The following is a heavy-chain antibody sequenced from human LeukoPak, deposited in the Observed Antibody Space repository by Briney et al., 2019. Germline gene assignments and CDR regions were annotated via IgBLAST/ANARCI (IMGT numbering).Heavy chain of an antibody. V-gene: IGHV1-46*01. Sequence: ASVKVSCKASGYTFTSYYMHWVRQAPGQGLEWMGIINPSGGSTSYAQKFQGRATMTRDTSTSTVYMELSSLRSEDTAVYYCARDLVVGEPHFDPGSHLDYWGRGTLVTVSS. J-gene: IGHJ4*02. CDR1: GYTFTSYY. CDR2: INPSGGST. D-gene: IGHD2-8*02. CDR3: ARDLVVGEPHFDPGSHLDY.